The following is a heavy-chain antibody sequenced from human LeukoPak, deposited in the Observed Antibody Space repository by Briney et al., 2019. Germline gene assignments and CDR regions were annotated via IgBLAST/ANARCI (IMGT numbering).Heavy chain of an antibody. CDR2: IKQDGGEK. J-gene: IGHJ1*01. D-gene: IGHD3-3*01. CDR1: GFTFSSYW. Sequence: GGSLRLSCAASGFTFSSYWMSWVRQAPGKGLEWVALIKQDGGEKYYLDSVKGRFTISRDNAKNSLYLQMSSLRAEDTAVYFCTRVTSDYYSNTPFHHWGQGTLVTVSS. V-gene: IGHV3-7*01. CDR3: TRVTSDYYSNTPFHH.